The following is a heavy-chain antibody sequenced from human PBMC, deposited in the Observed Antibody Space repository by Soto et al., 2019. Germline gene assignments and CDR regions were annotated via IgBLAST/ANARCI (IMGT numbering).Heavy chain of an antibody. CDR3: GRSGVGATGEVLYNAMDV. CDR1: GYTFTTYA. D-gene: IGHD1-26*01. Sequence: ASVKVSCKASGYTFTTYALHWVRQAPGERPEWMGWINAANGDTKYPEKFQGRVTITRDTSATTGYMELRSLTSEDTAVYYCGRSGVGATGEVLYNAMDVWGQGTTVTVSS. V-gene: IGHV1-3*01. CDR2: INAANGDT. J-gene: IGHJ6*02.